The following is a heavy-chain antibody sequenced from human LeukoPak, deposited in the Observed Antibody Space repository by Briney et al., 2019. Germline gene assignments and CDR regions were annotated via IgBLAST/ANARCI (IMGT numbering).Heavy chain of an antibody. CDR1: GFTFRTYS. V-gene: IGHV3-48*02. J-gene: IGHJ2*01. CDR3: ARDYSDSSGHPPQNWYFDL. D-gene: IGHD3-22*01. Sequence: GGSLRLSCAASGFTFRTYSMNWVRQAPGKGLEWVSYIICSSSTLYYADSVKGRFTISRDNAKNSLYLQMNSLRDEDTAVYYCARDYSDSSGHPPQNWYFDLWGRGTLVTVSS. CDR2: IICSSSTL.